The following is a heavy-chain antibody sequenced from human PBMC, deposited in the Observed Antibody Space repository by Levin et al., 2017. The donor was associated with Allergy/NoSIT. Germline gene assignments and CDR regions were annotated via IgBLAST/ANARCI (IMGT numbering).Heavy chain of an antibody. J-gene: IGHJ4*02. V-gene: IGHV3-21*01. CDR2: ISSSSSYI. CDR1: GFTFSSYS. D-gene: IGHD6-6*01. Sequence: GESLKISCAASGFTFSSYSMNWVRQAPGKGLEWVSSISSSSSYIYYADSVKGRFTISRDNAKNSLYLQMNSLRAEDTAVYYCARDRAPAERRVTLAARPCDYWGQGTLVTVSS. CDR3: ARDRAPAERRVTLAARPCDY.